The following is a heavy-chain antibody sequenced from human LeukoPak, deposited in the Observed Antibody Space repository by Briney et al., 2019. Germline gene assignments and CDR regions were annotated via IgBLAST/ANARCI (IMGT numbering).Heavy chain of an antibody. Sequence: GGSLRLSCAASGFTFSSYAMSWVRQARGKGLEWVSAISGSGGSTYYADSVKGRFTISRDNSKNTLYLQMNSLRADDTAVYYCAKDGSSSWQDKYFQHWGQGTLVTVSS. CDR1: GFTFSSYA. CDR2: ISGSGGST. CDR3: AKDGSSSWQDKYFQH. J-gene: IGHJ1*01. D-gene: IGHD6-13*01. V-gene: IGHV3-23*01.